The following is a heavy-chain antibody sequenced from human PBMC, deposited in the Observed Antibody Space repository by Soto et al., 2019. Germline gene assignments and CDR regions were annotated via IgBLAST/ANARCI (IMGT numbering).Heavy chain of an antibody. CDR1: GFSFSYYG. Sequence: EVQLVESGGGLVQPGGSLRLSCAASGFSFSYYGMNWVRQAPGKGLEWVSYISTSSSNIYYADSVKGRFTISRDNAKNSLSLQMNRLRAADKAVYYCARETTTGNYYMDVWGKGTTVTVSS. D-gene: IGHD1-1*01. CDR2: ISTSSSNI. CDR3: ARETTTGNYYMDV. V-gene: IGHV3-48*01. J-gene: IGHJ6*03.